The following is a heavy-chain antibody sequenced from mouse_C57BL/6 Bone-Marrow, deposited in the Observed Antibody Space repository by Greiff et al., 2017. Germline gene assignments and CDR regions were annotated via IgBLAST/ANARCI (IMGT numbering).Heavy chain of an antibody. J-gene: IGHJ4*01. Sequence: VQLQQPGAELVMPGASVKLSCKASGYTFTSYWMHWVKQRPGQGLEWIGEIDPSDSYTNYNQKFKGKSTLTVDESSSTAYMQLSSLTSEDSAVYYCARERDYYYAMDYWGQGTSVTVSS. CDR2: IDPSDSYT. CDR3: ARERDYYYAMDY. CDR1: GYTFTSYW. V-gene: IGHV1-69*01. D-gene: IGHD3-3*01.